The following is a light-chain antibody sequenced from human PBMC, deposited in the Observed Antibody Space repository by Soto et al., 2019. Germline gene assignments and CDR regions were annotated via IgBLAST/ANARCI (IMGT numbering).Light chain of an antibody. Sequence: EIVLTQSPGILSLSPGERATLSCSASQSVSNDFLAWYQQKPGQAPRLLIYGASTRATDVPDRFSGSGSGADFTLSISRLEPEDFAVYYCHQRQYWPPITFGQGTRLEIK. CDR1: QSVSNDF. CDR3: HQRQYWPPIT. J-gene: IGKJ5*01. V-gene: IGKV3D-20*02. CDR2: GAS.